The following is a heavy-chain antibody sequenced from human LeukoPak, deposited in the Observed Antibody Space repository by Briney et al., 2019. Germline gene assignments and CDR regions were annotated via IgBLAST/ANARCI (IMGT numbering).Heavy chain of an antibody. CDR3: ARDLVTWIESDI. CDR2: ISSSGSTI. CDR1: GFTFSDYF. D-gene: IGHD4-11*01. V-gene: IGHV3-11*04. J-gene: IGHJ3*02. Sequence: GESLKISCAASGFTFSDYFMSWIRQAPGKGLEWVSYISSSGSTIYYADSVKGRFTISRDNAKNSLYLQMNSLRAEDTAVYYCARDLVTWIESDIWGQGTMVTVSS.